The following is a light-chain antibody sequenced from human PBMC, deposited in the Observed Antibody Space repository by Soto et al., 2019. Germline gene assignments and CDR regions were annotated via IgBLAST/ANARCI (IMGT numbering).Light chain of an antibody. Sequence: DIQLTQSPSFLSASVGDRVSITCRASQGITSFLAWYQQIPGKAPKLLIYTASTLQSGVPPRFSGSGSGTEFTLTISSLQPEDFGTYYCQQLNSYPLTFGGGPRVAI. CDR3: QQLNSYPLT. CDR2: TAS. CDR1: QGITSF. V-gene: IGKV1-9*01. J-gene: IGKJ4*01.